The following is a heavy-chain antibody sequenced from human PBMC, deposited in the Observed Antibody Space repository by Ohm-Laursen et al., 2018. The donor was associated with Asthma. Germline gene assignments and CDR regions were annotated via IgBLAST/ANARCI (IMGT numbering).Heavy chain of an antibody. J-gene: IGHJ4*02. CDR3: ARGNLEGLL. CDR2: ISYDGSNK. D-gene: IGHD1-1*01. CDR1: GFTFSSYG. V-gene: IGHV3-30*03. Sequence: SLRLSCTASGFTFSSYGMHWVRQAPGKGLEWVAVISYDGSNKYYADSVKGRFTISRDDAQNTVYLQMNSLRVDDTAVYYCARGNLEGLLWGQGTLVTVSS.